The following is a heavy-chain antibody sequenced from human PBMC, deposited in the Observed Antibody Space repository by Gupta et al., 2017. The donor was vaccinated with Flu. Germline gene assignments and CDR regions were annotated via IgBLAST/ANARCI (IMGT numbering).Heavy chain of an antibody. CDR1: GFPFSSFA. D-gene: IGHD5-12*01. J-gene: IGHJ4*02. CDR2: ISSDGRKK. CDR3: ARDRGYTGYDLYHFDH. V-gene: IGHV3-30*04. Sequence: QVQLVESGGGVVQPGGSLRLSCEASGFPFSSFALHWVRQAQGKGLEWLGDISSDGRKKYYADSVKGRFTISRDNSMNTLFLQMNSLGRDDTAIYFCARDRGYTGYDLYHFDHWGQGILVTVSS.